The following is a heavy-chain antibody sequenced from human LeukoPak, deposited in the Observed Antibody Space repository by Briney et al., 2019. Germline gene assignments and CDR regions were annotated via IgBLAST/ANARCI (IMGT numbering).Heavy chain of an antibody. J-gene: IGHJ3*02. V-gene: IGHV3-30-3*01. CDR1: GFTFSSYA. D-gene: IGHD3-22*01. CDR2: ISYDGSNK. CDR3: ARDYYYDSSGYWSTRAFDI. Sequence: GGSLRLSCAASGFTFSSYAMHWVRQAPGKGLEWVAVISYDGSNKYYADSVKGRFTISRDNSKNTLYLQMNSLRAEDTAVYYCARDYYYDSSGYWSTRAFDIWGQGTMVTVSS.